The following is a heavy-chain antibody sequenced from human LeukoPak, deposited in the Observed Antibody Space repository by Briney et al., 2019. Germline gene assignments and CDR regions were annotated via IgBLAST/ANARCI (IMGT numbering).Heavy chain of an antibody. J-gene: IGHJ4*02. D-gene: IGHD4-23*01. CDR1: RFIFSSYW. CDR2: INQDGSEK. CDR3: ARNYGGDDF. V-gene: IGHV3-7*04. Sequence: GGSLRLSCAASRFIFSSYWMSWVRQAPGRGLEWVANINQDGSEKYYVDSVKGRFTISRDNAKNSLYLQMKSLRAEDTAVYYCARNYGGDDFWGQGTLVTVSS.